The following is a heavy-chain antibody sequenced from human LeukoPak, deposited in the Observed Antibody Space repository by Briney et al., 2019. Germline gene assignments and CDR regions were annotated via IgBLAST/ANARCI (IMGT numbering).Heavy chain of an antibody. J-gene: IGHJ5*02. Sequence: GGSLRLSCAASGFTFSSYWMHWVRQAPGKGLVWVSRINSDGSSTSYADSVKGRFTISRDNAKNTLYLQMNSLRAEDTAVYYCAVKADYYDSSGYYGFGFDPWGQGTLVTVSS. CDR3: AVKADYYDSSGYYGFGFDP. V-gene: IGHV3-74*01. CDR2: INSDGSST. D-gene: IGHD3-22*01. CDR1: GFTFSSYW.